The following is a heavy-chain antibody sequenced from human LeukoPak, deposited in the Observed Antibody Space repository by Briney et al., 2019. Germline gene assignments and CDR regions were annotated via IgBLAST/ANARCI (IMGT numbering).Heavy chain of an antibody. Sequence: SETLSLTCAVYGGSFSGYYWSWIRQPPGKGLEWIGEINHSGSTNYNPSLKSRVTISVDTSKNQFSLKLSSVTAADTAVYYCARVGSQLWSWFDPWGQGTLVTVSS. J-gene: IGHJ5*02. CDR3: ARVGSQLWSWFDP. CDR2: INHSGST. D-gene: IGHD5-18*01. V-gene: IGHV4-34*01. CDR1: GGSFSGYY.